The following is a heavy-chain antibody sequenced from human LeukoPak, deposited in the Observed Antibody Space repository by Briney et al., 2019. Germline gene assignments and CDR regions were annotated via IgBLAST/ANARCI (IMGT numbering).Heavy chain of an antibody. J-gene: IGHJ6*02. CDR1: GFTFDDYA. Sequence: GGSLRLSCAASGFTFDDYAMHWVRQAPGKGLEWVSGISWNSGSIGYADSVKGRFTISRDNAKNSLYLQMSNLRAEDTAVYFCGRGGGLDVWGQGATVTVSS. V-gene: IGHV3-9*01. CDR2: ISWNSGSI. D-gene: IGHD3-16*01. CDR3: GRGGGLDV.